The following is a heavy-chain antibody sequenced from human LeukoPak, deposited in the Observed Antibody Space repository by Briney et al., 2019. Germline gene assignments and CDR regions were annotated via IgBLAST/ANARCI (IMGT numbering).Heavy chain of an antibody. Sequence: GGSLRLSCAASGFTFSDYYMSWIRQAPGKGLEWVSYISSSGSTIYYADSVKGRLTISRDNAKNSLYLQMNSLRAEDTAVYYCARDRPNYYGSDGHYYRRDGDYWGRGTLVSVSS. CDR2: ISSSGSTI. V-gene: IGHV3-11*01. CDR1: GFTFSDYY. D-gene: IGHD3-22*01. CDR3: ARDRPNYYGSDGHYYRRDGDY. J-gene: IGHJ4*02.